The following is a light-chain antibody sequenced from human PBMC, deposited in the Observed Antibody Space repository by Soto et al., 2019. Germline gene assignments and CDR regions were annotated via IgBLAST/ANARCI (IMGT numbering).Light chain of an antibody. Sequence: SYELTQPPSVSVAPGKTARITCGGNNIGSKSVHWYQQKPGQAPVLVIYYDSDRPSGIPERFSGSNSGNTATLTISRVEAGDEADYYCQVWDSSSXHVXXXGGXKXTVL. J-gene: IGLJ2*01. CDR3: QVWDSSSXHVX. V-gene: IGLV3-21*04. CDR2: YDS. CDR1: NIGSKS.